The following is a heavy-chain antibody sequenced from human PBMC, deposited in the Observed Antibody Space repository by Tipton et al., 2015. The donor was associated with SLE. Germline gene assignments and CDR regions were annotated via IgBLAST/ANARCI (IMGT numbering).Heavy chain of an antibody. D-gene: IGHD3-22*01. CDR1: GGSFSGYY. V-gene: IGHV4-34*01. J-gene: IGHJ4*02. Sequence: TLSLTCAVYGGSFSGYYWSWIRQPPGKGLEWIGEINHSGGTDYNPSLKSRVTMSVDTSKNQFSLKLRSVTAADTAVYYCAKRGATYNYDSSGYDYFDYWGQGTQVTVSS. CDR3: AKRGATYNYDSSGYDYFDY. CDR2: INHSGGT.